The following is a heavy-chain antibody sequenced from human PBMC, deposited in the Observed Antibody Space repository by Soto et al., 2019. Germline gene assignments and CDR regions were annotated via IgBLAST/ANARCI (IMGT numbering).Heavy chain of an antibody. CDR2: IYYDGST. J-gene: IGHJ6*01. Sequence: QLQLQESGPGLVKPSETLSLTCSVSGGSITSNANYWAWFRQPPGRGLEWIGSIYYDGSTYYNPSLKYRATISADTSKNQFSLKGSSVTAADTAVYYCARTPTYYKYGESLYGGDVWGQGTTVNVS. CDR3: ARTPTYYKYGESLYGGDV. V-gene: IGHV4-39*01. CDR1: GGSITSNANY. D-gene: IGHD3-10*01.